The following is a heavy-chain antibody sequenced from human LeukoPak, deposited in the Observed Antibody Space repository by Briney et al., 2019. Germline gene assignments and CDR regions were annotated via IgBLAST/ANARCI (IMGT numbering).Heavy chain of an antibody. CDR1: GFTFSSYW. D-gene: IGHD4-17*01. V-gene: IGHV3-7*03. J-gene: IGHJ4*02. Sequence: GGSLRLSCAASGFTFSSYWRSWVRQAPGKGLEWVANIKQDGSEKYYVDSVKGRFTISRDNAKNSLYLQMNSLRAEDTAVYYCARGQTTVTNWGQGTLVTASS. CDR3: ARGQTTVTN. CDR2: IKQDGSEK.